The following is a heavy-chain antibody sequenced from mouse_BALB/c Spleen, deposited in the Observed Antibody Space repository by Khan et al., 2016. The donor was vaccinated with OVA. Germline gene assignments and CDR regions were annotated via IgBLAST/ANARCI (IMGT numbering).Heavy chain of an antibody. D-gene: IGHD6-1*01. CDR2: NDPENGET. V-gene: IGHV14-1*02. J-gene: IGHJ3*01. CDR3: TRSGYSAGFDY. CDR1: GFNIKDYY. Sequence: VQLKQSGAELVRPGALVKLSCKASGFNIKDYYMHWVQQRPEQGLEWMGWNDPENGETVYDPKFQGKANITADTSSNTAYLQLSSLTSEDTAVYYCTRSGYSAGFDYWGQGTPVTVS.